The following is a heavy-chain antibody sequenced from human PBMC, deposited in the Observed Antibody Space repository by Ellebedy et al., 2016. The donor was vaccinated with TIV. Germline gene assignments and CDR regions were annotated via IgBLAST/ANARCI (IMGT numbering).Heavy chain of an antibody. CDR3: ARFRMTRGLRGNSAPFDS. V-gene: IGHV4-59*12. CDR2: VHSSGSA. CDR1: GDSISSLH. Sequence: SETLSLTCTVSGDSISSLHWSWIRQPPGKGLEWIGYVHSSGSATYNPSLESRVTISVDTSKNDFSLKLFSVTAADTAVYYCARFRMTRGLRGNSAPFDSWGQGALVTVSS. D-gene: IGHD4-23*01. J-gene: IGHJ4*02.